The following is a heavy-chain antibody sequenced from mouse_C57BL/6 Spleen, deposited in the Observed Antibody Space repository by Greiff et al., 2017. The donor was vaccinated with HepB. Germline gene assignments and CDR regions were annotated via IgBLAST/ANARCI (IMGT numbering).Heavy chain of an antibody. V-gene: IGHV3-6*01. CDR1: GYSITSGYY. D-gene: IGHD2-2*01. J-gene: IGHJ3*01. Sequence: DVKLQESGPGLVKPSQSLSLTCSVTGYSITSGYYWNWIRQFPGNKLEWMGYISYDGSNNYNPSLKNRISITRDTSKNQFFLKLNSVTTEDTATYYCARGLREASPFAYWGQGTLVTVSA. CDR2: ISYDGSN. CDR3: ARGLREASPFAY.